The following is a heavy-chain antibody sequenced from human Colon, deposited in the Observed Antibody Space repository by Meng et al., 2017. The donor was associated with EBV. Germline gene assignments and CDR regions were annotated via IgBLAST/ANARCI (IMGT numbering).Heavy chain of an antibody. J-gene: IGHJ4*02. D-gene: IGHD1-26*01. Sequence: QVEMEKWGPGLAKTSQTLSLPLTVSGGSICSGGSCWSWTGVQSGNVLEWIEYFYQSGRTYYILFLKSLVSRSIAKYKNKFSLKLSSVPAEDTLVYYCARASSRGLKLSFAYCGKGTLVTVSS. CDR2: FYQSGRT. CDR3: ARASSRGLKLSFAY. V-gene: IGHV4-31*01. CDR1: GGSICSGGSC.